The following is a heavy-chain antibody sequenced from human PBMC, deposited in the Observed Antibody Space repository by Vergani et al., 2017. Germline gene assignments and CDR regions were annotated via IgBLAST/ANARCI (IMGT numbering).Heavy chain of an antibody. D-gene: IGHD6-6*01. V-gene: IGHV4-59*01. CDR1: GGSISSYY. CDR3: ARGLGTGIAARYYYMDV. Sequence: QVQLQESGPGLVKPSETLSLTCTVSGGSISSYYWSWIRQPPGKGLEWIGYIYYSGSTNYNPSLKSRVTISVDTSKNQFSLKLSSVTAADTAVYYCARGLGTGIAARYYYMDVWGKGTTVTVSS. CDR2: IYYSGST. J-gene: IGHJ6*03.